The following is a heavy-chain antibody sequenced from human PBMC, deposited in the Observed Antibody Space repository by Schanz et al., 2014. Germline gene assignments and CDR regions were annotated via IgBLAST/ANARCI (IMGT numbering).Heavy chain of an antibody. V-gene: IGHV3-21*01. Sequence: EEQMVESGGGLVKPGGSLILSCAASRLTFANEDIHWVRQAPGKGLEWVSVINSRNEVFSIDSVRGRFTIFRDNPKKSAYLQTNSLSALDTGVYYCSRRIVGGLDCWGQGTLVTVSS. CDR1: RLTFANED. D-gene: IGHD3-16*01. CDR3: SRRIVGGLDC. J-gene: IGHJ4*02. CDR2: INSRNEV.